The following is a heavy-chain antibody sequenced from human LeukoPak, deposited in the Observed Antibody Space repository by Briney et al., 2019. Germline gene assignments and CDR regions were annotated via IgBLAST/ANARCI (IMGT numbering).Heavy chain of an antibody. V-gene: IGHV4-39*01. CDR2: LYYGENS. CDR1: GGSISIISSSTYY. J-gene: IGHJ4*02. CDR3: ARQLPTAAADTRGYFDY. D-gene: IGHD6-25*01. Sequence: SETLSLTCTVSGGSISIISSSTYYWGWIRQAPGKGLEWIGSLYYGENSHYNPSLRSRTTLSVDTSNNQFSLKLASVTAADAAVYFCARQLPTAAADTRGYFDYWGQGTVVTVSS.